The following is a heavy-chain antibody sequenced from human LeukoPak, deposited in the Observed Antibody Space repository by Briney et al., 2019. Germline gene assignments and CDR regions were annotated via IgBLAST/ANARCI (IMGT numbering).Heavy chain of an antibody. Sequence: GGSLRLSCAASGFTFSSYEMNWVRQAPGRGLEWVSYISSSGSTIYYADSVKGRFTISRDNAKNSLYLQMNSQRAEDTAVYYCARSKARYIAVAVNFDYWGQGTLVTVSS. CDR1: GFTFSSYE. CDR2: ISSSGSTI. V-gene: IGHV3-48*03. D-gene: IGHD6-19*01. J-gene: IGHJ4*02. CDR3: ARSKARYIAVAVNFDY.